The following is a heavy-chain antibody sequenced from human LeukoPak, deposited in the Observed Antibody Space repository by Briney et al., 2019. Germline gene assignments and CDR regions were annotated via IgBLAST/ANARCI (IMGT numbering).Heavy chain of an antibody. CDR1: GFTFSSYD. CDR3: ARSPTSSSWYTNYYYSMDV. V-gene: IGHV3-13*01. CDR2: IGTAGDT. Sequence: GGSLRLSCAASGFTFSSYDMHWVRQAAGKGLEWVSAIGTAGDTYYPGSVKGRFTISRENAKNSLYLQMNSLRAGDTAVYYCARSPTSSSWYTNYYYSMDVWGQGTTVTVSS. D-gene: IGHD6-13*01. J-gene: IGHJ6*03.